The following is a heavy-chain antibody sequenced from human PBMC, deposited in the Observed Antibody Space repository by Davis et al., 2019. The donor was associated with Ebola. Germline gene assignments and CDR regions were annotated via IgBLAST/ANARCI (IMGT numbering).Heavy chain of an antibody. J-gene: IGHJ4*02. V-gene: IGHV3-53*01. CDR1: GFTVSSNY. CDR3: AKNNWNDFIILDH. CDR2: IYSGGST. D-gene: IGHD1-1*01. Sequence: GESLKISCAASGFTVSSNYMSWVRQAPGKGLEWVSVIYSGGSTYYADSVKGRFTISRDNSKNTLYLQMNSLRAEDTAVYYCAKNNWNDFIILDHWGQGTLVTVSS.